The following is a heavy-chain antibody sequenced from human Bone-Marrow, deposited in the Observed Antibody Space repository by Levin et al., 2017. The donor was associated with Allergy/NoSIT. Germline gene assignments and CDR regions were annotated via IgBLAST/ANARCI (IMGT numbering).Heavy chain of an antibody. D-gene: IGHD2-15*01. CDR2: IDQSGNT. Sequence: SETLSLTCAVSNYSISSGFHWGWIRQPPGKGLEWIGSIDQSGNTYYNPSLKSRVTISVDTSKNQFSLKVTSVTAADTAVYYCARTLGYCSGDSCYFYFDYWGRGTLVTVSS. CDR3: ARTLGYCSGDSCYFYFDY. V-gene: IGHV4-38-2*01. J-gene: IGHJ4*02. CDR1: NYSISSGFH.